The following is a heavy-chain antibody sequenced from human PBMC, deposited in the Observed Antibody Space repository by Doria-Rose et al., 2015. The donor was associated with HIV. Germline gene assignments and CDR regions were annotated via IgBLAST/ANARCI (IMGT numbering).Heavy chain of an antibody. D-gene: IGHD1-1*01. CDR3: ARGLLRGGWNDVDYYYGMDV. Sequence: QVQLQQWGAGLVKPSETLSLTCAVFGGSFSGYYWSWIRQPPGKGLEWIGEINHSGSTNYKTSLKSRVTISVDTRKNVFSVKLCSVTAAYTAVYYCARGLLRGGWNDVDYYYGMDVWGQGTTVTVSS. V-gene: IGHV4-34*01. J-gene: IGHJ6*02. CDR2: INHSGST. CDR1: GGSFSGYY.